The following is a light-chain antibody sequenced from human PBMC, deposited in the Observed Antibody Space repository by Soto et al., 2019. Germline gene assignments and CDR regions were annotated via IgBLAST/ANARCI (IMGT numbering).Light chain of an antibody. J-gene: IGLJ1*01. CDR1: SSDVGFYNY. Sequence: QSVLAQRASVSGSPGQSITISCTGSSSDVGFYNYVSWYQQHPAKAPKLILYGVTNRPSGVSNRFSGHKTGNTASLTISGLQPEDEADYYCSSYSSSSTLVFGTGTKVTLL. CDR2: GVT. CDR3: SSYSSSSTLV. V-gene: IGLV2-14*01.